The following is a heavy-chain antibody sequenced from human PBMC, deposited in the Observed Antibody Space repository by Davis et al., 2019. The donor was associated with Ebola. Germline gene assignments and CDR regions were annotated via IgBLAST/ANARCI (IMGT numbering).Heavy chain of an antibody. V-gene: IGHV5-51*01. CDR3: AGHFVGKLFGMDV. J-gene: IGHJ6*02. CDR2: EYPGDSDT. D-gene: IGHD3-3*01. CDR1: GYSFTSYW. Sequence: GESLKISCKGSGYSFTSYWIGWVRQMPGKGLKWMGIEYPGDSDTRYSPSFQGQVTISADKSISTAYLQWSSLKASDTALYFCAGHFVGKLFGMDVWGQGTTVTVSS.